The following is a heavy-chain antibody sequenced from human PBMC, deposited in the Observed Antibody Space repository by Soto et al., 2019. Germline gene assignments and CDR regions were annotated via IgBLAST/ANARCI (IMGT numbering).Heavy chain of an antibody. J-gene: IGHJ6*02. D-gene: IGHD1-26*01. CDR2: IYYSGST. Sequence: SETLSLTCTVSGGSISSSSYYWGWIRQPPGKGLERIGSIYYSGSTYYNPSLKSRVTISVDTSKNQFSLKLSSVTAADTAVYYCASPGGKKDYYYYGMDVWGQGTTVTVSS. CDR1: GGSISSSSYY. V-gene: IGHV4-39*01. CDR3: ASPGGKKDYYYYGMDV.